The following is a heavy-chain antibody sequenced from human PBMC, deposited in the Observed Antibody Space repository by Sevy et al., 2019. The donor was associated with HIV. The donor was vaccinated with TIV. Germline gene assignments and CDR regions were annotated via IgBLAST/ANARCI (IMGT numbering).Heavy chain of an antibody. CDR1: GAAISSSGYY. Sequence: SETLSLTCTVSGAAISSSGYYWGWIRQPPGKGQEWIASINYSGYMFYNPSLKSRVTISADTSKNQFSLDLNSVTAADTAIYYCAGPILTYNNGWSYYDYWGQGTVVTVSS. D-gene: IGHD6-19*01. CDR2: INYSGYM. J-gene: IGHJ4*02. CDR3: AGPILTYNNGWSYYDY. V-gene: IGHV4-39*01.